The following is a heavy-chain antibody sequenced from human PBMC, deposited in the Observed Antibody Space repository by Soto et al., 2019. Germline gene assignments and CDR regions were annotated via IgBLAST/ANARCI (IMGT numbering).Heavy chain of an antibody. J-gene: IGHJ5*02. CDR3: ARSSVRYGSGADP. D-gene: IGHD3-10*01. CDR2: INAGNGNT. CDR1: GYTFTSYA. Sequence: QVKLVQSGAEVKKPGASVKVSCKASGYTFTSYAMHWVRQAPGQRLEWMGWINAGNGNTKYSQKFQGRDTITRDTSASTAYMELSSLRSEDTAVYYCARSSVRYGSGADPWGQGTLVTVSS. V-gene: IGHV1-3*01.